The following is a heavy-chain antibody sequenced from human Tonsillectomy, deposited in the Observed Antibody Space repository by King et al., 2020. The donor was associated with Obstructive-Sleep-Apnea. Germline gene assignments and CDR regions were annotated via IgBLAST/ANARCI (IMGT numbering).Heavy chain of an antibody. D-gene: IGHD2-15*01. CDR2: ISYDGSNK. J-gene: IGHJ4*02. Sequence: VQLVESGGGVVQPGRSLRLSCAASGFTFSSYGMHWVRQAPGKGLEWVAVISYDGSNKYYADSVKGRFTISRDNSKNTLYLQMNSLRAEETAVYYCAKDGTYCSGGSCYSAGVNWGQGTLVTVSS. CDR1: GFTFSSYG. CDR3: AKDGTYCSGGSCYSAGVN. V-gene: IGHV3-30*18.